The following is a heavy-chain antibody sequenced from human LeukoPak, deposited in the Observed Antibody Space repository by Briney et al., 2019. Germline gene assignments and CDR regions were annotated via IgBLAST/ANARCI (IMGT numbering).Heavy chain of an antibody. J-gene: IGHJ4*02. CDR3: ARMNYVSSGWGAPFDY. CDR2: ISGSNSYI. D-gene: IGHD1-7*01. Sequence: GGSLRLSCVASGFTFTSYAMSWVRQAPGEGLKWVSSISGSNSYIYYADSVRGRFTISRDNAKNSLYLQMNSLRAEDTAVYYCARMNYVSSGWGAPFDYWGQGALVTVSS. CDR1: GFTFTSYA. V-gene: IGHV3-21*01.